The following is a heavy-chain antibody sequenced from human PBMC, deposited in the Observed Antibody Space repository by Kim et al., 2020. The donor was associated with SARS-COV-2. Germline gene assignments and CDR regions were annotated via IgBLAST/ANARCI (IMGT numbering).Heavy chain of an antibody. V-gene: IGHV3-11*05. CDR3: SRDLVTWGAGTFDY. D-gene: IGHD6-13*01. Sequence: GGSLRLSCAASGFTFSDFYMNWIRQAPGKGLEWVSYISSTNTYTNYADSVKGRFTISRDNAKNSLYLQMNSLRVEDTAVYYCSRDLVTWGAGTFDYWCQG. CDR1: GFTFSDFY. CDR2: ISSTNTYT. J-gene: IGHJ4*02.